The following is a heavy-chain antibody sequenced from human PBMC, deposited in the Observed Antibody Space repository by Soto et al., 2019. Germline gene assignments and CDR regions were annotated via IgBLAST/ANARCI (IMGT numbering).Heavy chain of an antibody. Sequence: PWETLSLTCVVSGGSISTRDSYWGRVRQAPGKGLEFIGSSYYTRSTYYNPSLESRVTVSVDTSENHFSLKLTSVTAADTAVYYCVKQGYYGSGTYYIPDFWGQGTLVTVSS. J-gene: IGHJ4*02. D-gene: IGHD3-10*01. CDR1: GGSISTRDSY. V-gene: IGHV4-39*01. CDR3: VKQGYYGSGTYYIPDF. CDR2: SYYTRST.